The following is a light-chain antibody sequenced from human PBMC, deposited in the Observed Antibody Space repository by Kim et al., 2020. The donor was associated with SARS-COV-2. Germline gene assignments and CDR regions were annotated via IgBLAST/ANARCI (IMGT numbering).Light chain of an antibody. Sequence: VTWSPGQTASITCSGDKLGDKYACWYQQKPGQSPVLVIYQDSKRPSGIPERFSGSNSGNTATLTISGTQAMDEADYYCQAWDSFVVFGGGTQLTVL. J-gene: IGLJ2*01. CDR1: KLGDKY. CDR3: QAWDSFVV. V-gene: IGLV3-1*01. CDR2: QDS.